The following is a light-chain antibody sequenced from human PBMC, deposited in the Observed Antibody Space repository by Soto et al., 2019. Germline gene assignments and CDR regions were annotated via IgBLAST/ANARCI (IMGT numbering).Light chain of an antibody. V-gene: IGKV3-15*01. J-gene: IGKJ2*01. Sequence: EIVMTQSPATLSMSPGERVTLSCRASQSVSSDLAWYQYKPGQAPRLLIYGASTRATGTPARFSGSGSGTEFSLSISSLQSEDFAVYYCLQYNDWPPKQYTFGQGTKLEIK. CDR1: QSVSSD. CDR2: GAS. CDR3: LQYNDWPPKQYT.